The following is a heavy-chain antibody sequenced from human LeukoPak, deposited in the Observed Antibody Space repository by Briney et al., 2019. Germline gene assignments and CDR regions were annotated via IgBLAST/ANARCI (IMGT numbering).Heavy chain of an antibody. D-gene: IGHD2-15*01. J-gene: IGHJ4*02. CDR1: GYTFTSYA. V-gene: IGHV1-18*01. CDR2: MSAYNGNT. CDR3: ARVVVVGDNYFDY. Sequence: ASVTVSFKASGYTFTSYAISWVRQAPGQGLEWMGWMSAYNGNTDYAQKLQVRVTMTTDTPTSTAYMELRGLRSDDTAVYYCARVVVVGDNYFDYWGQGTLVTVSS.